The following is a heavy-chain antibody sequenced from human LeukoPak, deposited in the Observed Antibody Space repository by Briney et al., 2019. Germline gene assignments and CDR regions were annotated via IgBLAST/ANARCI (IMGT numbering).Heavy chain of an antibody. D-gene: IGHD6-19*01. CDR1: GGSISSGGYY. Sequence: SETLSLTCTVSGGSISSGGYYWSWIRQHPGKGLEWIGYIYYSGSTYYNPSLKSRVTISVDTSKNQFSLKLSSVTAADTAVYYCAREGTYGWYNWFDPWGQGTLVTVSS. CDR3: AREGTYGWYNWFDP. V-gene: IGHV4-31*03. CDR2: IYYSGST. J-gene: IGHJ5*02.